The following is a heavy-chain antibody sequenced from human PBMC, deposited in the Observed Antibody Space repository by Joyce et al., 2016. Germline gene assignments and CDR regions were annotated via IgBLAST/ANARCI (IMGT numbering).Heavy chain of an antibody. CDR2: INPSSGAT. CDR1: GYTFINYY. CDR3: ARGGLRRGSGHKELSEIDY. J-gene: IGHJ4*02. D-gene: IGHD6-19*01. V-gene: IGHV1-2*04. Sequence: QVQLVQSGAEVKKPGASVKVSCKASGYTFINYYIHWVRQAPGQGLEWKGWINPSSGATKDAQKFQGWVTMTRDTSSTTAYMELNSLKSDDTAVYYCARGGLRRGSGHKELSEIDYWGQGTLVTVSS.